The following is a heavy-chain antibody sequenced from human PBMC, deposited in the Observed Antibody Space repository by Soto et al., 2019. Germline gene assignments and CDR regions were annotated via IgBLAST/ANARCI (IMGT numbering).Heavy chain of an antibody. V-gene: IGHV5-51*01. D-gene: IGHD6-13*01. CDR1: GYSFTSYW. CDR2: IYPGDSDT. CDR3: ARHVIAAAGTYYYYGMDV. J-gene: IGHJ6*02. Sequence: GESLKISCKGSGYSFTSYWIGWVRQMPGKGLEWMGIIYPGDSDTRYSPSFQGQVTISADKSISTAYLQWSSLKASDTAMYYCARHVIAAAGTYYYYGMDVWGQGTTVTVSS.